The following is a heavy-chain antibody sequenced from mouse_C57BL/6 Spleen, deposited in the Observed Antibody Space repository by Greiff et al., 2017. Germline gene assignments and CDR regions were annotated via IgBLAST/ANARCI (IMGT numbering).Heavy chain of an antibody. D-gene: IGHD1-1*01. V-gene: IGHV1-9*01. J-gene: IGHJ4*01. CDR1: GYTFTGYW. Sequence: QVQLQQSGAELMKPGASVKLSCKATGYTFTGYWIEWVKQRPGHGLEWIGEILPGSGSTNYNEKFKGKATFTADTSSNTAYMQLRSLTTEDSGIYYCARGDVDYDGSSSSYYAMDYWGQGTSVTVSS. CDR2: ILPGSGST. CDR3: ARGDVDYDGSSSSYYAMDY.